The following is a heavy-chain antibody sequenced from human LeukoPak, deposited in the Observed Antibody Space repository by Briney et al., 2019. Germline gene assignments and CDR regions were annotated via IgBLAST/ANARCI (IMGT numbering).Heavy chain of an antibody. CDR1: GYTFTGYY. CDR2: ISAYNSNT. J-gene: IGHJ4*02. Sequence: ASVKVSCKASGYTFTGYYMHWVRQAPGQGLEWMGWISAYNSNTHYAPKLQGRVTMTTDTSTSTAYMELRSLRSDDTAVYYCARESGWLQFTLPHWGQGTLVTVSS. CDR3: ARESGWLQFTLPH. D-gene: IGHD5-24*01. V-gene: IGHV1-18*04.